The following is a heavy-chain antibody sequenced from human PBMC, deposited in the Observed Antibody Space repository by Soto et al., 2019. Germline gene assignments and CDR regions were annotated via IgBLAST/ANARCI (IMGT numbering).Heavy chain of an antibody. Sequence: GPTLVNPTQTLTLTCTFSGFSLSTSGMCVSWIRQPPGKALEWLALIDWDDDKYYSTSLKTRLTISKDTSKNQVVLTMTNMDPVDTATYYCARIMYSSSWSYFDYWGQGTLVTVSS. CDR2: IDWDDDK. D-gene: IGHD6-13*01. CDR3: ARIMYSSSWSYFDY. CDR1: GFSLSTSGMC. V-gene: IGHV2-70*01. J-gene: IGHJ4*02.